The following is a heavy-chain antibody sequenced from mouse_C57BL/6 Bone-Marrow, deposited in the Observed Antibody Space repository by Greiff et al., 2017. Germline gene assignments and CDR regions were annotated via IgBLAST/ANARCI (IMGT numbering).Heavy chain of an antibody. CDR3: ARGYYGGSSWFAY. CDR1: GYTFTDYY. CDR2: INPYNGGT. V-gene: IGHV1-19*01. D-gene: IGHD1-1*01. J-gene: IGHJ3*01. Sequence: VQLQQSGPVLVKPGASVKMSCKASGYTFTDYYMNWVKQSHGKSLEWIGVINPYNGGTSYNQKFKGKATLTVDKSSSTAYMELNSLTSEDSAVYYCARGYYGGSSWFAYWGQGTLVTVSA.